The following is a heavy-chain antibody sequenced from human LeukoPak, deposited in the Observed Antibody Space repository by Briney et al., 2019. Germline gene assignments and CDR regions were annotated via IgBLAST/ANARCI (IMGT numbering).Heavy chain of an antibody. J-gene: IGHJ4*02. CDR3: ARAGSGYSFDN. CDR1: GGSISSYY. D-gene: IGHD3-22*01. CDR2: ISNSGST. Sequence: SETLSLTCTVSGGSISSYYWSWIRQPPGKGLEWIGYISNSGSTNNNPSLKSRLTMSIDTSKNQFSLRLNSVTAADTAVYYCARAGSGYSFDNWGQGTLDPVSS. V-gene: IGHV4-59*01.